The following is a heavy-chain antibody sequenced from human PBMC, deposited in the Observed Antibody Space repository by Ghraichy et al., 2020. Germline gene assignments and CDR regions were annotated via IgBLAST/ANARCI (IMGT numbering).Heavy chain of an antibody. CDR3: ARSVTKRYHDYGMDV. CDR1: GFTFSDYS. D-gene: IGHD5/OR15-5a*01. J-gene: IGHJ6*02. Sequence: GGSLRLSCAASGFTFSDYSMNWIRQAPGKGLEWVSYISSSGSTIFYADSVKGRFTISRDNANNSLYLQMNILRDDDTAVYYCARSVTKRYHDYGMDVWGRGTQVTV. V-gene: IGHV3-11*04. CDR2: ISSSGSTI.